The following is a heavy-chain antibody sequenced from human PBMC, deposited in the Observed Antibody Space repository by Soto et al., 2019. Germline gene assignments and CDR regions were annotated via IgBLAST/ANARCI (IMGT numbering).Heavy chain of an antibody. CDR3: ARCLGDYTYGPFDY. CDR2: IRTKTNNYAT. D-gene: IGHD5-18*01. CDR1: GFTFSGSG. V-gene: IGHV3-73*01. J-gene: IGHJ4*02. Sequence: GGSLRLSCAASGFTFSGSGIHWVRQASGKGLEWVGRIRTKTNNYATAYAASVKGRFTISRDDSKNMAYLQMNSLKTEDTAVYYCARCLGDYTYGPFDYWGQGTLVTVSS.